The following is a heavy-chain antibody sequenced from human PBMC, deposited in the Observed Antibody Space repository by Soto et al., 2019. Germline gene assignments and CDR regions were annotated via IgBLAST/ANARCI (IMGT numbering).Heavy chain of an antibody. J-gene: IGHJ3*02. CDR2: IYSGGST. V-gene: IGHV3-66*01. D-gene: IGHD1-20*01. CDR3: AKYNWNVDAFDI. Sequence: GGSLRLSCAASGFTVSSNYMSWVRQAPGKGLEWVSVIYSGGSTYYADSVKGRFTISRDNSKNTLYLQMNSLRAEDTAVYYCAKYNWNVDAFDIWGQGKMVTVSS. CDR1: GFTVSSNY.